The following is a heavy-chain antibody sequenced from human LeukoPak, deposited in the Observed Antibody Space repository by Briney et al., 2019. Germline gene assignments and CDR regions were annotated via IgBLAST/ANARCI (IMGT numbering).Heavy chain of an antibody. J-gene: IGHJ6*02. CDR3: AKDLSSGDYYGMDV. Sequence: GRSLRLSCAASGFTFSSYGMHWVRQAPGKGLECVGVISYDGSNKYYADSVKGRFTISRDNSKNTLYLQMNSLRAEDTAVYYCAKDLSSGDYYGMDVWGQGTTVTVSS. CDR1: GFTFSSYG. D-gene: IGHD6-6*01. CDR2: ISYDGSNK. V-gene: IGHV3-30*18.